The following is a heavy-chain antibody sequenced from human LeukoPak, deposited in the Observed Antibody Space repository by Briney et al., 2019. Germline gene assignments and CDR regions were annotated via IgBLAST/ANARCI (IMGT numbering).Heavy chain of an antibody. CDR1: GFTFSNAW. CDR3: TTEYRCSSTSCYDGENFDY. CDR2: IKSKTDGGTT. V-gene: IGHV3-15*01. J-gene: IGHJ4*02. Sequence: GGSLRLSCAASGFTFSNAWMSWVRQAPGKGLEWVGRIKSKTDGGTTDYAAPVKGRFTISRDDSKNTLYLQMNSLKTEDIAVYYCTTEYRCSSTSCYDGENFDYWGQGTLVTVSS. D-gene: IGHD2-2*01.